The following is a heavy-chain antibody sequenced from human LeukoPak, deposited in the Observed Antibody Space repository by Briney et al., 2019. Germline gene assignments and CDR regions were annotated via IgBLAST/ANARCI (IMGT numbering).Heavy chain of an antibody. Sequence: ASVKVSCKASGYTFTGYYMHWVRQAPGQGLEWMGWISGNNGNTQYAQKFQGRVTMTTDTSTSTAYMELRSLRSDDTAVYYCARTLGGGDYHDYWGQGTLVTVSS. CDR2: ISGNNGNT. CDR3: ARTLGGGDYHDY. D-gene: IGHD2-21*02. CDR1: GYTFTGYY. V-gene: IGHV1-18*04. J-gene: IGHJ4*02.